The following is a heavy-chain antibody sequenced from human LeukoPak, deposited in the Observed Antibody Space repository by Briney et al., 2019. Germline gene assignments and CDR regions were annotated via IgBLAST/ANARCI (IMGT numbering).Heavy chain of an antibody. Sequence: ASVKVSCKASGGTFNNYAISWVRQAPGQGLEWMGRIIPILGIANYAQKFQGRVTITADKSTSTAYMELRSLRSDDTAVYYCARVLGIAAAGSFDYWGQGTLVTVSS. V-gene: IGHV1-69*04. CDR3: ARVLGIAAAGSFDY. D-gene: IGHD6-13*01. J-gene: IGHJ4*02. CDR1: GGTFNNYA. CDR2: IIPILGIA.